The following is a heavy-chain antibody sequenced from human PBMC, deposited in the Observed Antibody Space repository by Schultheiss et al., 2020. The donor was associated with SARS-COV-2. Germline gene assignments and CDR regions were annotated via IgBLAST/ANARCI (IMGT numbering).Heavy chain of an antibody. CDR3: ARGGDTMVPRGRYYYYYGMDV. D-gene: IGHD3-10*01. J-gene: IGHJ6*02. CDR1: GYSISSGYY. Sequence: SETLSLTCAVSGYSISSGYYWGWIRQPPGKGLEWIGSIYHSGSTYYNPSLKSRVTISVDTSKNQFSLKLSSVTAADTAVYYCARGGDTMVPRGRYYYYYGMDVWGQGTTVTVSS. V-gene: IGHV4-38-2*01. CDR2: IYHSGST.